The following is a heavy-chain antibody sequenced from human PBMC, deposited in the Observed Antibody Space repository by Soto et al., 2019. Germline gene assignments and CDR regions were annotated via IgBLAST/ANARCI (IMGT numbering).Heavy chain of an antibody. CDR3: ARHTVRTLIFDY. J-gene: IGHJ4*02. D-gene: IGHD4-17*01. V-gene: IGHV1-69*01. Sequence: QVQLVQSGAEVKKPGSSVKVSCKASGGTFSSYAISWVRQAPGQGLEWMGGIIPIFGTANYAQKFQGRVTIAADESTSTAYMELSSMRSEDTAVYYCARHTVRTLIFDYWGQGTLVTVSS. CDR1: GGTFSSYA. CDR2: IIPIFGTA.